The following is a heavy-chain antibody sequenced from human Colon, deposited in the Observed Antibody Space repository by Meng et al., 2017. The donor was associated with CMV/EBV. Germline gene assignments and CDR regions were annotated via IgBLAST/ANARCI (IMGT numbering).Heavy chain of an antibody. D-gene: IGHD5-12*01. CDR3: VRDLALYGAYEGR. V-gene: IGHV1-2*02. Sequence: ASVKVSCKASGYIFTNYYMHWVRQAPGEGLEWMGWINAKSGATNYAQRYQGRLTLTRDTSITTVYMDLSSLTSDDTAIYYCVRDLALYGAYEGRWGQGTLVTVSS. CDR2: INAKSGAT. CDR1: GYIFTNYY. J-gene: IGHJ4*02.